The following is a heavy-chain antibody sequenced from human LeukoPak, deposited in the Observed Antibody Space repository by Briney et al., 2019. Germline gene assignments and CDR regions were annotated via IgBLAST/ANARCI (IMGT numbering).Heavy chain of an antibody. CDR3: AREPSSLQIFGVVIVRQTDAFDI. D-gene: IGHD3-3*01. Sequence: SETLSLTCTVSGGSISSGDYYWSWIRQPPGKGLEWIGYIYYSGSTYYNPSLKSRVTISVDTSKNQFSLKLSSVTAADTAVYYCAREPSSLQIFGVVIVRQTDAFDIWGQGTMVTVSS. CDR1: GGSISSGDYY. CDR2: IYYSGST. V-gene: IGHV4-30-4*08. J-gene: IGHJ3*02.